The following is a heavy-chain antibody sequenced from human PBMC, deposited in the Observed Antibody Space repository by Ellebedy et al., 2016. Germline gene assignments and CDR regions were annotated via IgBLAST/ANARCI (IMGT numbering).Heavy chain of an antibody. Sequence: GSLRLXXTVSGGSISSYYWSWIRQPPGKGLEWIGYIYYSGSTNYNPSLKSRVTISVDTSKNQFSLKLSSVTAADTAVYYCARGVVVTAIHYYYYGMDVWGQGTSITVSS. D-gene: IGHD2-21*02. J-gene: IGHJ6*02. V-gene: IGHV4-59*01. CDR1: GGSISSYY. CDR3: ARGVVVTAIHYYYYGMDV. CDR2: IYYSGST.